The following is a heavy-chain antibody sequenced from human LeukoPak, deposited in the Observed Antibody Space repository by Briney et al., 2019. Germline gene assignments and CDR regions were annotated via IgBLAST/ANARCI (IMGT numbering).Heavy chain of an antibody. Sequence: PSETLSLTCAVYGGSFSGYYWSWIRQPPGKGLEWIGEINHSGSTNYNPSLKSRVTTSVDTSKNQFSLKLTSVTAADTAVYYCARVPRGSTVGTLPYFYYYMDVWGKGTTVIVSS. D-gene: IGHD1-26*01. CDR2: INHSGST. CDR1: GGSFSGYY. V-gene: IGHV4-34*01. J-gene: IGHJ6*03. CDR3: ARVPRGSTVGTLPYFYYYMDV.